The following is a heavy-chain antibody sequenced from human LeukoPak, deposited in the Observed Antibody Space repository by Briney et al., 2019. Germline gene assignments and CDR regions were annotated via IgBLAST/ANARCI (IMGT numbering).Heavy chain of an antibody. CDR3: ARDRAMVRGKEWYFDI. CDR1: GFTFSDYY. D-gene: IGHD3-10*01. Sequence: PGGSLRLSCAASGFTFSDYYMSWIRQAPGKGLEWVSYICSSGSTIYYAASVKGRFTISRDDSKNTLYLQMSSLRAEDTAVYFCARDRAMVRGKEWYFDIWGRGTLVTVSS. J-gene: IGHJ2*01. CDR2: ICSSGSTI. V-gene: IGHV3-11*04.